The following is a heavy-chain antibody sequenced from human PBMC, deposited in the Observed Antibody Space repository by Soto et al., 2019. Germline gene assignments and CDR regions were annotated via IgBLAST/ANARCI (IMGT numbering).Heavy chain of an antibody. J-gene: IGHJ6*03. CDR1: GFSLSTSGMC. CDR3: ARTTSMVRGLNYYYYYMDV. V-gene: IGHV2-70*11. CDR2: IDWDDDK. Sequence: SGPTLVNPTQTLTLTCTFSGFSLSTSGMCVSWIRQPPGKALEWLARIDWDDDKYYSTSLKTRLTISKDTSKNQVVLTMTNMDPVDTATYYCARTTSMVRGLNYYYYYMDVWGKATTVTVSS. D-gene: IGHD3-10*01.